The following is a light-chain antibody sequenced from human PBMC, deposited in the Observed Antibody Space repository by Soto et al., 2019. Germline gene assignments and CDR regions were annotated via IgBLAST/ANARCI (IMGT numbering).Light chain of an antibody. V-gene: IGKV1-39*01. Sequence: DIQMTQSPSSLSASVGDSVTITCRASQSISSYLNWYQQKPGKAPKLLIYAASSLQSGVPSRFSGSGSGTDFTVTISSLQPEDFATYYCQQSYSTPPSFGQGTKLEIK. CDR1: QSISSY. CDR2: AAS. J-gene: IGKJ2*01. CDR3: QQSYSTPPS.